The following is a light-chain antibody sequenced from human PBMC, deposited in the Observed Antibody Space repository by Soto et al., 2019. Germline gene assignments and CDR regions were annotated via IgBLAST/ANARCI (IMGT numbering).Light chain of an antibody. J-gene: IGKJ1*01. V-gene: IGKV3-15*01. CDR3: QHYSNWQTWT. CDR2: GAS. Sequence: ETVMTQSPATLSVSPGERATLSCRASQTVSSNLAWYQQRPGQAPRLLIYGASTRATDIPARFSGSGSETEFTLTISSLQSEDFAVYYCQHYSNWQTWTFGQGTEVDIK. CDR1: QTVSSN.